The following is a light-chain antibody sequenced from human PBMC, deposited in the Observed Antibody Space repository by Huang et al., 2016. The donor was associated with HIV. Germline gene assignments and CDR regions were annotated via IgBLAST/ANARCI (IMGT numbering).Light chain of an antibody. Sequence: EIVLTQSPGTLSLSPGERAPLPCRASQSVSSNYLAWYHQKPSQAPRLLSYGASSRATGIPDMFSGSGAGTDFTLTISRLEPEDFAVYYCQQYGTSPPFTFGHGTKVDIK. CDR2: GAS. CDR1: QSVSSNY. CDR3: QQYGTSPPFT. J-gene: IGKJ3*01. V-gene: IGKV3-20*01.